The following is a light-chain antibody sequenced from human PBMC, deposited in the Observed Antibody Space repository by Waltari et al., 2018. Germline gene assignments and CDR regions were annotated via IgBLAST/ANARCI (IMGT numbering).Light chain of an antibody. CDR3: QQYNIWPPLT. CDR2: GAS. V-gene: IGKV3-15*01. J-gene: IGKJ4*01. Sequence: EIVMTQSPATLSVSPGESATLSCRASQSVSNNLAWYQQKRGQAPRLLIYGASTRATGIPARFSGSGSGTEFTLTISSLQSEDFAVYYCQQYNIWPPLTFGGGTKVEIK. CDR1: QSVSNN.